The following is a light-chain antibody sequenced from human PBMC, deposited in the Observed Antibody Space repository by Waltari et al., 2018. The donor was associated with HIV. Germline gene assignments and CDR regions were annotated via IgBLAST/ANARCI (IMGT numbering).Light chain of an antibody. J-gene: IGLJ2*01. V-gene: IGLV1-51*01. CDR1: SSHIGNNF. Sequence: QAVLTQPPSVSAAPGETVIISFSGTSSHIGNNFVSWYQQLPGTAPKLFIYDDDLRHSGIPDRFSGSRSGTSATLGITGLQTGDEADYYCGTWDSTLSAVVFGGGTKLTVL. CDR2: DDD. CDR3: GTWDSTLSAVV.